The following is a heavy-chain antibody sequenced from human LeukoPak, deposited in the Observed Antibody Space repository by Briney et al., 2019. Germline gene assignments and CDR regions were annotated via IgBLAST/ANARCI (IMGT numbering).Heavy chain of an antibody. CDR3: AGDGYGPTDS. J-gene: IGHJ4*02. Sequence: PSETLSLTCTVSGCSFAGPYWSWIRQAPGKGLEWIGYIYHNGDTRYNPSLNSRVTMSVETSKKQFSLKLKSVTPADTAVYYCAGDGYGPTDSWGKGSMVTVSS. V-gene: IGHV4-59*11. CDR1: GCSFAGPY. CDR2: IYHNGDT. D-gene: IGHD3-10*01.